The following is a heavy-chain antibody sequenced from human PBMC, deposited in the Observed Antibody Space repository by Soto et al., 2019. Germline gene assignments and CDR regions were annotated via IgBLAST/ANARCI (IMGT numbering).Heavy chain of an antibody. Sequence: SETLSLTCAVYGGSFSGYYWSWIRQPPGKGLEWIGEINHSGSTNYNPSLKSRVTISVDTSKNQFSLKLSSVTAADTAVYYCARAAPYYYDSSGYLGYWGQGTLVTV. CDR3: ARAAPYYYDSSGYLGY. CDR1: GGSFSGYY. CDR2: INHSGST. D-gene: IGHD3-22*01. V-gene: IGHV4-34*01. J-gene: IGHJ4*02.